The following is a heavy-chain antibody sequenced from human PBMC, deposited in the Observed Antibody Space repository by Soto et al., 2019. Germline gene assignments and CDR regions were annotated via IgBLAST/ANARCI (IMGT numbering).Heavy chain of an antibody. CDR1: GFSLSASGVG. J-gene: IGHJ4*02. V-gene: IGHV2-5*02. D-gene: IGHD6-13*01. CDR2: IYWDDDK. CDR3: AHTGYSSSWYEVDY. Sequence: SGPTLVNPTHTLTLTCTFSGFSLSASGVGVGWSRKRPGKALEWLALIYWDDDKRYSPSLKSRLTITKDTSKNQVVLTMTNMDPVDTATYYCAHTGYSSSWYEVDYWGQGTLVTVSS.